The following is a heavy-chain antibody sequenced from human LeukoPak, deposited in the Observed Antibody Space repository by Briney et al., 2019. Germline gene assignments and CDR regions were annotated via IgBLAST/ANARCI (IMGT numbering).Heavy chain of an antibody. CDR3: ARDPKGNWFDP. CDR1: GYTFTGYY. V-gene: IGHV1-2*06. CDR2: INPNSGGT. J-gene: IGHJ5*02. Sequence: ASVKVSCKASGYTFTGYYMHWVRQAPGQGLEWMGRINPNSGGTNYAQKFQGRVTMTRDTSISTAYMELSRLGSDDTAVYYCARDPKGNWFDPWGQGTLVTVSS.